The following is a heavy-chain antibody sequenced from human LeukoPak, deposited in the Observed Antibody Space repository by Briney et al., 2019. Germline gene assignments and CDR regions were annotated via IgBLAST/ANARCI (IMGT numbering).Heavy chain of an antibody. D-gene: IGHD3-10*01. CDR3: ARAPPITMVRGVSFDY. CDR2: ISAYNGNT. V-gene: IGHV1-18*01. CDR1: GYTFTSYG. J-gene: IGHJ4*02. Sequence: ASVKVSCKASGYTFTSYGISWVRQAPGQGLEWMGWISAYNGNTNYAQKLQGRVTMTTDTSTSTAYMKLRSLRSDDTAVYYCARAPPITMVRGVSFDYWGQGTLVTVSS.